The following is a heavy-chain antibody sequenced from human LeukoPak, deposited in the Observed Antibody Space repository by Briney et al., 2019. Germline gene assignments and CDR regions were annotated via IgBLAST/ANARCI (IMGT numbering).Heavy chain of an antibody. CDR3: TFKMDV. J-gene: IGHJ6*04. D-gene: IGHD2/OR15-2a*01. Sequence: GGSLRLSCAASGFTFSNYWMNWVRQAPGKGLEWVANINQDGSKRNYVESVRGRFSISRDNAKDSVYLQMNSLRVEDSAVYYCTFKMDVWGRGTTVIVSS. CDR2: INQDGSKR. CDR1: GFTFSNYW. V-gene: IGHV3-7*01.